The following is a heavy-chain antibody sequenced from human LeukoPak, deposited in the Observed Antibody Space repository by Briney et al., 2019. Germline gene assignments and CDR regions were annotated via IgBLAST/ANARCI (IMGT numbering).Heavy chain of an antibody. CDR2: ISAYNGNT. CDR1: GYTFTGYY. V-gene: IGHV1-18*04. D-gene: IGHD3-16*01. CDR3: AREGLGELTLDY. J-gene: IGHJ4*02. Sequence: GASVKVSCKASGYTFTGYYVHWVRQAPGQGLEWMGWISAYNGNTNYAQKLQGRVTMTTDTSTSTAYMELRSLRSDDTAVYYCAREGLGELTLDYWGQGTLVTVSS.